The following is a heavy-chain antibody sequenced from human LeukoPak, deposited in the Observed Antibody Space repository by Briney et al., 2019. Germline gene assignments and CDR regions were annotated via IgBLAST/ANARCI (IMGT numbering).Heavy chain of an antibody. CDR2: IYYSGST. CDR3: ARLYCSSTSCYVDY. CDR1: GGSISSGDYY. D-gene: IGHD2-2*01. V-gene: IGHV4-30-4*08. J-gene: IGHJ4*02. Sequence: KTSETLSLTCTVSGGSISSGDYYWSWIRQPPGKGLEWIGYIYYSGSTYYNPSLKSRVTISVDTSKNQFSLKLSSVTAADTAVYYCARLYCSSTSCYVDYWGQGTLVTVSS.